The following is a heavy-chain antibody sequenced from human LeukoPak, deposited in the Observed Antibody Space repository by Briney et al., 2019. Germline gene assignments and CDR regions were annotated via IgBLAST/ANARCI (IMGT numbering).Heavy chain of an antibody. CDR3: ARVAYSSGPFDY. Sequence: GASVKVSCKASGGTFSSYAISWVRQAPGQGLEWMGGIIPIFGTANYAQKFQGRVTITADESTSTAYMELSSLRSEDTAVYYCARVAYSSGPFDYWGQGTLVTVSS. V-gene: IGHV1-69*13. CDR2: IIPIFGTA. D-gene: IGHD6-19*01. J-gene: IGHJ4*02. CDR1: GGTFSSYA.